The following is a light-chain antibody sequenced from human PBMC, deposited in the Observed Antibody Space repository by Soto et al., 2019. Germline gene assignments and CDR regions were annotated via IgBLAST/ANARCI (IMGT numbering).Light chain of an antibody. CDR3: QSYDSSLSGWV. V-gene: IGLV1-40*01. CDR1: SSNIGAGYH. CDR2: GNN. J-gene: IGLJ3*02. Sequence: QLVLTQPPSVSGAPGQRVTISCTGSSSNIGAGYHVHWYQQLPGTAPKLLIYGNNNRPSGVPDRFSGSKSGTSASLAITGLQAEDEADYYCQSYDSSLSGWVFGGGTKLTVL.